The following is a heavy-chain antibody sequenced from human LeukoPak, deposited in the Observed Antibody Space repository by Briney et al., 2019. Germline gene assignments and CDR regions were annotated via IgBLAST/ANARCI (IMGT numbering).Heavy chain of an antibody. J-gene: IGHJ5*02. Sequence: SETLSITCTVSGGSISSGGYYWSWIRQHPGKGLEWIGYIYYSGSTYYNPSLKSRVTISVDTSKNQFSLKLSSVTAADTAVYYCARRRLGPVPFDPWGQGTLVTVYS. CDR1: GGSISSGGYY. V-gene: IGHV4-31*03. CDR2: IYYSGST. D-gene: IGHD3-22*01. CDR3: ARRRLGPVPFDP.